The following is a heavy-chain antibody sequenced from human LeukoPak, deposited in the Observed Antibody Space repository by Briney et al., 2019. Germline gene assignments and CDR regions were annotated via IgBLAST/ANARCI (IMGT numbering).Heavy chain of an antibody. CDR2: IRSRSEGGTT. CDR3: TSYYYGSGSYYNVEWFDP. Sequence: GGSLRLSCAASGFTFSSYWMSWVRQAPGKGLEWVGRIRSRSEGGTTDYTAPVKGRFSISRDDSENTLYLQMNNLKSEDTAVYYCTSYYYGSGSYYNVEWFDPWGPGTLVTVSS. CDR1: GFTFSSYW. D-gene: IGHD3-10*01. V-gene: IGHV3-15*01. J-gene: IGHJ5*02.